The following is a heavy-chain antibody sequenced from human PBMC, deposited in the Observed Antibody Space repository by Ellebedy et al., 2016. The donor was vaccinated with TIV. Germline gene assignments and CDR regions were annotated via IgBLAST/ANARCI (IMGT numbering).Heavy chain of an antibody. V-gene: IGHV3-23*01. CDR3: TKRAENWGFFDY. CDR2: ISGSGGST. CDR1: GFTFSSYA. D-gene: IGHD7-27*01. Sequence: PGGSLRLSCAASGFTFSSYAMSWVRQAPGKGLEWVSAISGSGGSTYYADSVRGRFTISRDNSGNTLFLHMKSLRAEDTAIYYCTKRAENWGFFDYWGQGARVTVSS. J-gene: IGHJ4*02.